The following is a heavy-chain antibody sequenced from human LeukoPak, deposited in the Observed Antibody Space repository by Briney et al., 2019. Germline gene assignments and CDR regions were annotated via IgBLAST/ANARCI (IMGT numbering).Heavy chain of an antibody. Sequence: PSQTLSLTCTVSGGSISSGSYYWSWIRQPAGKGLEWIGRIYTSGSTNYNPSLKSRVTISVDTSKNQFSLKLSSVTAADTAVYYCARVSDDSSGYYYFRFDPRGQGTLVTVSS. CDR3: ARVSDDSSGYYYFRFDP. V-gene: IGHV4-61*02. D-gene: IGHD3-22*01. CDR2: IYTSGST. CDR1: GGSISSGSYY. J-gene: IGHJ5*02.